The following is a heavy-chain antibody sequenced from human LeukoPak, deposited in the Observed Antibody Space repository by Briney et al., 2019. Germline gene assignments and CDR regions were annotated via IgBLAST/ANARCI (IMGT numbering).Heavy chain of an antibody. CDR2: ISYDGSNK. D-gene: IGHD3-22*01. CDR3: ARDTMIVVSFFDY. Sequence: PGGSLRLSCAASGFTFSSYAMHWVRQAPGKGLEWVAVISYDGSNKYYADSVKGRFTISRDNSKNTLYLQMNSLRAEDTAVYYCARDTMIVVSFFDYWGQGTLVTVSS. V-gene: IGHV3-30*04. J-gene: IGHJ4*02. CDR1: GFTFSSYA.